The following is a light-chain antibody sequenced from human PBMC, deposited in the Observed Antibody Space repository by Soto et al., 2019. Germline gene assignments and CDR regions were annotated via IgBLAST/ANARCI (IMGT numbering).Light chain of an antibody. CDR1: QSVLYSSNNKNY. J-gene: IGKJ5*01. CDR3: QQYYSTPIT. Sequence: TINCKSSQSVLYSSNNKNYLAWYQQKPGQPPKLLIYWASTRESGVPDRFSGSGSGTDFTLTISSLQAEDVAVYYCQQYYSTPITFGQGTRLEIK. CDR2: WAS. V-gene: IGKV4-1*01.